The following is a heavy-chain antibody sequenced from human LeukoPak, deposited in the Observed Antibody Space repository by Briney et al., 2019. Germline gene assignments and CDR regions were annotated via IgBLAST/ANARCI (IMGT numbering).Heavy chain of an antibody. D-gene: IGHD6-6*01. CDR2: IIPIFGTA. V-gene: IGHV1-69*06. J-gene: IGHJ3*02. CDR1: GGTFSSYA. Sequence: ASVKVSCKASGGTFSSYAISGVRQAPGQGLEWMGGIIPIFGTANYAQKFQGRVTITADKSTSTAYMELSSLRSEDTAVYYCARGSNSSPRNSFDIWGQGTMVTVSS. CDR3: ARGSNSSPRNSFDI.